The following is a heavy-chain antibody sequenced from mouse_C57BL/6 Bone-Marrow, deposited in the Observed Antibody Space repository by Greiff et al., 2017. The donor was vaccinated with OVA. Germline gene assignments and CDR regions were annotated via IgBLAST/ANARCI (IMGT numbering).Heavy chain of an antibody. CDR3: ARSGWLRWYFDV. V-gene: IGHV1-39*01. J-gene: IGHJ1*03. Sequence: VQLKESGPELVKPGASVKISCKASGYSFTDYNMNWVKQSNGKSLEWIGVINPNYGTTSYNQKFKGKATLTVDQSSSTAYMQLNSLTSEDSAVYYCARSGWLRWYFDVWGTGTTVTVSS. CDR2: INPNYGTT. D-gene: IGHD2-2*01. CDR1: GYSFTDYN.